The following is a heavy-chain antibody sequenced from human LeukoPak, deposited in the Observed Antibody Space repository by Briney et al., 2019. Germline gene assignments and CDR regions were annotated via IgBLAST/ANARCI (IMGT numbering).Heavy chain of an antibody. CDR3: ARDLSRAVAATPLYYYYYGMDV. CDR2: ISSSSSYI. J-gene: IGHJ6*02. V-gene: IGHV3-21*01. D-gene: IGHD2-15*01. CDR1: GFTFSSYS. Sequence: GGSLRLSCAASGFTFSSYSMNWVRQAPGKGLEWVPSISSSSSYIYYADSVKGRFTISRDNAKNSLYLQMNSLRAEDTAVYYCARDLSRAVAATPLYYYYYGMDVWGQGTTVTVSS.